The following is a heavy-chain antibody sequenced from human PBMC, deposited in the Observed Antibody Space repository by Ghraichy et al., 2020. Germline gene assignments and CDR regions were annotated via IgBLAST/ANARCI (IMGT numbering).Heavy chain of an antibody. Sequence: ASAKVSCKTSGYTFTSYGISWVRQAPGQGLEWVGWINTNNGNANYAQKFQGRVTMTRDTSASTAYMELRSLRSDDTAVYYCARDWDYSWFDPWGQGTLVTVSS. V-gene: IGHV1-18*01. J-gene: IGHJ5*02. CDR2: INTNNGNA. CDR3: ARDWDYSWFDP. D-gene: IGHD1-7*01. CDR1: GYTFTSYG.